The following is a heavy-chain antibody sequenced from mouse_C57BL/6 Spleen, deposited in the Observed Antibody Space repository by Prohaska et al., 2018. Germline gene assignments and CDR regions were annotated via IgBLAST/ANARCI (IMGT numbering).Heavy chain of an antibody. CDR2: IDPETGGT. CDR1: GYTFTDYE. D-gene: IGHD1-1*01. Sequence: QVQLQQSGAELVRPGASVTLYCKASGYTFTDYEMHWVKQTPVHGLEWIGAIDPETGGTAYNQKFKGKAILTADKSSSTAYMELRSLTSEDSAVYYCTRSNYYGRSPSYFDVWGTGTTVTVSS. V-gene: IGHV1-15*01. J-gene: IGHJ1*03. CDR3: TRSNYYGRSPSYFDV.